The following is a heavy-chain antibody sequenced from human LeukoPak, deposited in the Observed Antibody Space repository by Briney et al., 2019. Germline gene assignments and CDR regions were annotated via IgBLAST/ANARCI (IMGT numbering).Heavy chain of an antibody. CDR1: GYTFTSYY. Sequence: ASVKVSCKASGYTFTSYYMHRVRQAPGQGLEWMGIINPSGGSTSYAQKFQGRVTMTRDMSTSTVYMELSSLRSEDTAVYYCARDHAGDTAMVDFDYWGQGTLVTVSS. CDR3: ARDHAGDTAMVDFDY. D-gene: IGHD5-18*01. J-gene: IGHJ4*02. CDR2: INPSGGST. V-gene: IGHV1-46*01.